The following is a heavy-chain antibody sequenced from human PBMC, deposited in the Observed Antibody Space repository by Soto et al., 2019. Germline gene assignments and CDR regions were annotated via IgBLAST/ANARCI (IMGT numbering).Heavy chain of an antibody. D-gene: IGHD6-13*01. J-gene: IGHJ6*02. V-gene: IGHV3-33*01. CDR3: ARESAAGTAGYYYYGMDV. CDR1: GFTFSSYG. CDR2: IWYDGSNK. Sequence: GGSLRLSCAASGFTFSSYGMHWVRQAPGKGLEWVAVIWYDGSNKYYADSVKGRFTISRDNSKNTLYLQMNSLRAEDTAVYYCARESAAGTAGYYYYGMDVWGQGTTVTVSS.